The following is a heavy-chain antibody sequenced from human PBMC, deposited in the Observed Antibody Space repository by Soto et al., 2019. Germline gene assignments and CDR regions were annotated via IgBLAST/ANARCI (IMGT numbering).Heavy chain of an antibody. CDR1: GGSISGYY. Sequence: SETLSLTCTVSGGSISGYYWSWIRQPPGKGLEWIAYISYSGSTNSNPSLKSRVTISVDTSKNQFSLNLSSVTAADAAVYYCESDNEYQYNGSGQLTNWGHGTLVTVSS. J-gene: IGHJ1*01. CDR3: ESDNEYQYNGSGQLTN. V-gene: IGHV4-59*01. CDR2: ISYSGST. D-gene: IGHD3-22*01.